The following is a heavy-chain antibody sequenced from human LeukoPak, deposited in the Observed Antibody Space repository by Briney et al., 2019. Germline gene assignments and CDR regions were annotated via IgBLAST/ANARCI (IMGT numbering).Heavy chain of an antibody. V-gene: IGHV1-46*01. J-gene: IGHJ4*02. Sequence: ASVKVSCKASGYTFTSYYMHWVRQAPGQGLERMGIINPSGGSTSYAQKFQGRVTMTRDTSTSTVYMELSSLRSEDTAVYYCAMGETFGPFDYWGQGTLVTVSS. D-gene: IGHD3-10*01. CDR3: AMGETFGPFDY. CDR1: GYTFTSYY. CDR2: INPSGGST.